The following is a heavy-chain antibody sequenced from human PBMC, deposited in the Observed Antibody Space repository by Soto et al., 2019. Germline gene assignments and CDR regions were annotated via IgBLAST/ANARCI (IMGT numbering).Heavy chain of an antibody. CDR3: ARGGGSHAHPPDY. CDR1: GFTFSNYW. D-gene: IGHD1-26*01. CDR2: IAYDESTT. V-gene: IGHV3-74*01. J-gene: IGHJ4*02. Sequence: EVQQVESGGGLVQPGGSLRLSCAASGFTFSNYWMHWIRQAPGKGLVWVSRIAYDESTTTYADSVKGRFTISRDNAKNTLYLPMNSLRAEDTAVYYCARGGGSHAHPPDYWGQGTLVTVSS.